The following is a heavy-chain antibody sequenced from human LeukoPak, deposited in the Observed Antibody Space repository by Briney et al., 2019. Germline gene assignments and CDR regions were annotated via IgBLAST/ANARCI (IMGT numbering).Heavy chain of an antibody. CDR2: IYYSGST. V-gene: IGHV4-30-4*01. D-gene: IGHD3-10*01. CDR3: ARGGSGSYYNGIDYYGMDV. Sequence: SQTLSLTCTVSGGSISSGDYYWSWIRQPPGKGLEWIGYIYYSGSTYYNPSLKSRVTISVDTSKNQFSLKLSSVTAADTAVYYCARGGSGSYYNGIDYYGMDVWGKGTTVTVSS. CDR1: GGSISSGDYY. J-gene: IGHJ6*04.